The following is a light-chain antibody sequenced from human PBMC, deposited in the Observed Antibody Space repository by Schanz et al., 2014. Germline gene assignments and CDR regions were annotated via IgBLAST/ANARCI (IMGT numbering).Light chain of an antibody. V-gene: IGKV1-5*01. CDR1: QSISVW. Sequence: DIQITQSPSTLSASVGDRVTITCRASQSISVWLAWYQQKPGKAPNLLVYHASVLESGVPSRFSGSGSGTEFTLTISSLQPDDFATYYCQQYNTFATFGQGTKVEIK. J-gene: IGKJ1*01. CDR2: HAS. CDR3: QQYNTFAT.